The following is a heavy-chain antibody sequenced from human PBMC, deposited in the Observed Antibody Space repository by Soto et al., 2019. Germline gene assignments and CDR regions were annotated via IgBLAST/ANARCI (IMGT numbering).Heavy chain of an antibody. CDR3: ATRSTSCPDCYYYYYMDV. CDR1: GYTFTSYD. D-gene: IGHD2-2*01. CDR2: MNPNSGNT. V-gene: IGHV1-8*01. Sequence: VKVSCKASGYTFTSYDINWVRQATGQGLEWMGWMNPNSGNTGYAQKFQGRVTMTRNTSISTAYMELSSLRSEDTAVYCCATRSTSCPDCYYYYYMDVWGKGTTVTVSS. J-gene: IGHJ6*03.